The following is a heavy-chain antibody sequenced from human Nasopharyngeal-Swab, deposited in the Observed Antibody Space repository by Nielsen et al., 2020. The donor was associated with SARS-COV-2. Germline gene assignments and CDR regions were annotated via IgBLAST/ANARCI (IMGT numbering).Heavy chain of an antibody. J-gene: IGHJ4*02. Sequence: SETLSLTCTVSGGSISSYYWSWIRQHPGKCLEWIGYIYYSGSTYYNPSLKSRVTISVDTSKNQFSLKLSSVTAADTAVYYCASLRRDGYNDLDYWGQGTLVTVSS. CDR2: IYYSGST. V-gene: IGHV4-59*06. CDR1: GGSISSYY. D-gene: IGHD5-24*01. CDR3: ASLRRDGYNDLDY.